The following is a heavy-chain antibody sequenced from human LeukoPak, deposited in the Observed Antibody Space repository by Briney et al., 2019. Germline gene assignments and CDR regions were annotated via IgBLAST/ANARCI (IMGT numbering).Heavy chain of an antibody. Sequence: PSETLSLTCTVSGGSISSGGYYWSWIRQHPGKGLEWIGYIYYSGSTNYNPSLKSRVTISVDTSKNQFSLKLSSVTAADTAVYYCARALDSDCSSTSCYTTRHYYYMDVWGKGTTVTVSS. CDR3: ARALDSDCSSTSCYTTRHYYYMDV. D-gene: IGHD2-2*02. CDR2: IYYSGST. V-gene: IGHV4-61*08. J-gene: IGHJ6*03. CDR1: GGSISSGGYY.